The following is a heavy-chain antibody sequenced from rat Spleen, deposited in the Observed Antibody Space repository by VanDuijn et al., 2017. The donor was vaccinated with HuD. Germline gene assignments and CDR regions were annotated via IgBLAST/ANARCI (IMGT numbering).Heavy chain of an antibody. D-gene: IGHD1-6*01. J-gene: IGHJ1*01. CDR1: GFPSSYYA. CDR2: INTGGGNT. V-gene: IGHV5-25*01. Sequence: EVQLVESGGGLVQPGRSLNPSCEPPGFPSSYYAMAWAPQAPTKGREWFPSINTGGGNTYYRDSVKGRFTISRDNAKSTLYLQLDSLRSEDTATYYCARPRLMYSTDYWYFDFWGPGTMVTVSS. CDR3: ARPRLMYSTDYWYFDF.